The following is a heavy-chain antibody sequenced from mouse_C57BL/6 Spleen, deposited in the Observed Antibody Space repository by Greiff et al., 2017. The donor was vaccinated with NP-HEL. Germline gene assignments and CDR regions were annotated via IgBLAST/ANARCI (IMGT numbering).Heavy chain of an antibody. D-gene: IGHD2-1*01. CDR2: IDPSDSYT. Sequence: VQLQQSGAELVKPGASVKLSCKASGYTFTSYWMQWVNQRPGQGLEWIGEIDPSDSYTNYNQKFKGKATLTVDTSSSTAYMQLSSLTSEDSAVYSCARVGYGNPFAYWGQGTLVTVSA. CDR3: ARVGYGNPFAY. J-gene: IGHJ3*01. V-gene: IGHV1-50*01. CDR1: GYTFTSYW.